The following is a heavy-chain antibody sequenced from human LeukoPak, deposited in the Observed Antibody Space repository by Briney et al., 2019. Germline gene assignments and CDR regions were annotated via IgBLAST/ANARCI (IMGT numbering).Heavy chain of an antibody. J-gene: IGHJ5*02. Sequence: PGGSLRLSCAASGFTFSSYAMSWVRQAPGKGLEWVSAISGGGGTTHYADSVKGRFAVSRDNSKNILYLQMTNLRHEDTALYYCAKDRYSNYGNWFDPWGQGTQVTVIS. CDR2: ISGGGGTT. V-gene: IGHV3-23*01. D-gene: IGHD4-11*01. CDR3: AKDRYSNYGNWFDP. CDR1: GFTFSSYA.